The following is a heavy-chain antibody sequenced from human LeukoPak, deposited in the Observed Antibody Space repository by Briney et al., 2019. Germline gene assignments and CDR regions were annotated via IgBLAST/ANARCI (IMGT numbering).Heavy chain of an antibody. D-gene: IGHD4-17*01. CDR3: ARDPFYGDADFDY. CDR2: ISSSSSYI. CDR1: GFTFSSYS. Sequence: PGGSQRLSCAASGFTFSSYSMNWVRQAPGKGLEWVSSISSSSSYIYYADSVKGRFTISRDNAKNSLYLQMNSLRAEDTAVYYCARDPFYGDADFDYWGQGTLVTVSS. V-gene: IGHV3-21*01. J-gene: IGHJ4*02.